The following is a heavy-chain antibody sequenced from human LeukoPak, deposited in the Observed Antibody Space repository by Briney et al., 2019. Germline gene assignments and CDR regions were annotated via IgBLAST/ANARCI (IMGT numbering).Heavy chain of an antibody. J-gene: IGHJ1*01. Sequence: PGGSLRLSCAASGFTFSSYAMHWVRQAPGKGLEWVAVISYDGSNKYYADSVKGRFTISRDNSKNTLYLQMNSLRAEDTAVYYCTRDIRGYSGGWYLPSGYFQHWGQGTLVTVSS. V-gene: IGHV3-30-3*01. D-gene: IGHD6-19*01. CDR1: GFTFSSYA. CDR2: ISYDGSNK. CDR3: TRDIRGYSGGWYLPSGYFQH.